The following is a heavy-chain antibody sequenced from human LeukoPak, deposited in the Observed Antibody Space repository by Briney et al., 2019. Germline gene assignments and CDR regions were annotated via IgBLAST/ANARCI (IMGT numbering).Heavy chain of an antibody. J-gene: IGHJ4*02. Sequence: GGSLRLSCTASGSTFCDYAMSWVRQAPGKGLEWVGFIRSKAYGGTTEYAASVKGRFTISRDDSKSIAYLQMNSLKTEDTAVYYCTRDEGSYLDYYGSGSSPLWGQGTLVTVSS. CDR1: GSTFCDYA. CDR2: IRSKAYGGTT. CDR3: TRDEGSYLDYYGSGSSPL. V-gene: IGHV3-49*04. D-gene: IGHD3-10*01.